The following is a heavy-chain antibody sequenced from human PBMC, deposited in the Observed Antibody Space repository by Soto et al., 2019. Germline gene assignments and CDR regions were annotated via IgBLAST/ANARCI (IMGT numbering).Heavy chain of an antibody. Sequence: GASVKVSCKASGCTFTSYAMHWVRQAPGQRLEWMGWINAGNGNTKYSQKFQGRVTITRDTSASTAYMELSSLRSEDTAVYYCARVTGYYAPDYWGQGTLVTVSS. CDR1: GCTFTSYA. CDR3: ARVTGYYAPDY. CDR2: INAGNGNT. D-gene: IGHD3-9*01. V-gene: IGHV1-3*01. J-gene: IGHJ4*02.